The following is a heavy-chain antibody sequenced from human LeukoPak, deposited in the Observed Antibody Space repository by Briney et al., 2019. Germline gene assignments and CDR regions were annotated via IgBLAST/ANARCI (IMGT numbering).Heavy chain of an antibody. J-gene: IGHJ4*02. CDR2: IGGSGGNT. CDR1: GFTFSSYA. CDR3: AKEWGRFRYLDY. Sequence: GESLRLSCAASGFTFSSYAMSWVRQAPGKGLEWVSTIGGSGGNTYYADSVKGRFTISRDNSKNTLYLQMNSLRAEDTAVYYCAKEWGRFRYLDYWGQGTLVTVSS. V-gene: IGHV3-23*01. D-gene: IGHD3-16*01.